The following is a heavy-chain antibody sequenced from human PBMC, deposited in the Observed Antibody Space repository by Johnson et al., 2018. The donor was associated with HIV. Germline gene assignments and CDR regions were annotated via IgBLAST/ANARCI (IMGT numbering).Heavy chain of an antibody. V-gene: IGHV3-72*01. J-gene: IGHJ3*01. Sequence: VQLVESGGGLVQPGGSLRLSCVGSGFSFSDHFMDWVRQAPGKGLEWVGRIRNKPSSYSTEYAASVKGRFTVSRDDSKNSVYLQMSSLKTEDTAVYYCTRDRDGVGVSWGQGTMVTGSS. CDR1: GFSFSDHF. CDR3: TRDRDGVGVS. D-gene: IGHD3-10*01. CDR2: IRNKPSSYST.